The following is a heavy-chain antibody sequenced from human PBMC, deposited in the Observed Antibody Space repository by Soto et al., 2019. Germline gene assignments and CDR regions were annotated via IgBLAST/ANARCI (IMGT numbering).Heavy chain of an antibody. D-gene: IGHD6-13*01. CDR3: ARGVAAAYYYYALDV. CDR1: GFPFISYS. J-gene: IGHJ6*02. CDR2: ISSTSSYM. Sequence: QVVESGGGLVKPGGSLRLSCSASGFPFISYSMSWVRQARGRGLQWVPSISSTSSYMSYADSVRGRFTISRDNGKNSLFLQMNSLRAEDTAIYYCARGVAAAYYYYALDVWGQGTTVTVSS. V-gene: IGHV3-21*01.